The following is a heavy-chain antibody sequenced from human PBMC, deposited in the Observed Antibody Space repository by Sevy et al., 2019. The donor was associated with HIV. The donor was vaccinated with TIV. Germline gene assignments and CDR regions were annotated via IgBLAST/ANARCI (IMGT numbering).Heavy chain of an antibody. CDR3: ARESIGAIGDFDS. D-gene: IGHD1-26*01. CDR1: GGSMNPYF. Sequence: SETLSLTCSVSGGSMNPYFWSWIRQPPGKGLEWIGYMYYSGSTNYNPSLKSRVTILGDMSKNQFSLTMRSVTAADTAVYYCARESIGAIGDFDSWGQGALVTVSS. V-gene: IGHV4-59*01. CDR2: MYYSGST. J-gene: IGHJ4*02.